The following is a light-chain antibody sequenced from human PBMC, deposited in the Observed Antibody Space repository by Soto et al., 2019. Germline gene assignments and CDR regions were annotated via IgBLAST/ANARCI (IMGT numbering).Light chain of an antibody. V-gene: IGLV2-8*01. CDR1: SSDVGGYNY. J-gene: IGLJ2*01. Sequence: QSALTQPPSASGSPGQSVTISCTGTSSDVGGYNYVSWYQQHPGKAPKLMISEVSTRPSGVPDRFSGSKSCNTASLTVSGLQDEDEADYYCSSFAGNNNLVFGGGTKVTVL. CDR3: SSFAGNNNLV. CDR2: EVS.